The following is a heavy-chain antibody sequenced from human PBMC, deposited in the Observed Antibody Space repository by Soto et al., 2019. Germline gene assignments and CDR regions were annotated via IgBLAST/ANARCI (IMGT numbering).Heavy chain of an antibody. Sequence: SGPTLVNPTQTLTLTCTFSGFSLDSRGMCVGWIRQSPGEALERLALIDWEDDEYYTPSLRTRLTISKDTSKNQVGLTMTNMGTVDTATYYCARMRAGSSGPFDSWGPGVLVTVSS. CDR1: GFSLDSRGMC. V-gene: IGHV2-70*13. J-gene: IGHJ4*02. CDR3: ARMRAGSSGPFDS. D-gene: IGHD6-19*01. CDR2: IDWEDDE.